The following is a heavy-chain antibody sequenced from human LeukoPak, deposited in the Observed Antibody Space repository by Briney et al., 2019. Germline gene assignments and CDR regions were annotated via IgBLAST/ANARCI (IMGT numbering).Heavy chain of an antibody. J-gene: IGHJ4*02. CDR1: GFTFSSYW. CDR2: IKQDGSVK. V-gene: IGHV3-7*01. Sequence: GSLRLSCAASGFTFSSYWMSWVRQAPGKGLEWVANIKQDGSVKYYVDSVKGRFTISRDNAKNSLYLQMNSQRAEDTAVYYCASSGYCSSTSCYRVYYFDYWGQGTLVTVSS. D-gene: IGHD2-2*01. CDR3: ASSGYCSSTSCYRVYYFDY.